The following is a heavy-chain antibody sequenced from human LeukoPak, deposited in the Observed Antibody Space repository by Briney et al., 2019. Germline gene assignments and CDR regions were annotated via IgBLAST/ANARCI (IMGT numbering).Heavy chain of an antibody. CDR3: ARAVIRGIHFDS. D-gene: IGHD3-10*01. CDR2: INPDIDVA. J-gene: IGHJ4*02. V-gene: IGHV1-2*06. Sequence: ASVKVSRKASGYTFTDHYIHLVRQAPGQGLEWMGRINPDIDVANYAEKFQGRVTMTRDTSISTAYMDLGSLTSDDTAVYYCARAVIRGIHFDSWGQGTLVTVSS. CDR1: GYTFTDHY.